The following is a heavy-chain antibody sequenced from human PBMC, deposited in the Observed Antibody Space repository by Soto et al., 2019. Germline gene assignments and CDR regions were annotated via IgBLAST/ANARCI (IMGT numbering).Heavy chain of an antibody. J-gene: IGHJ4*02. CDR3: ARFGCSTVLSRCYFDL. D-gene: IGHD2-8*01. V-gene: IGHV4-34*01. Sequence: QVQLQQWGAGLLKPSETLSLTCAVYGGSFSGYYWSWIRQSPGKALEWIGEINHSGSTSYNPSLTNRVTISVDTSKNQFFLNLSSVTAADTAVYYCARFGCSTVLSRCYFDLWGQGTLVTVSS. CDR2: INHSGST. CDR1: GGSFSGYY.